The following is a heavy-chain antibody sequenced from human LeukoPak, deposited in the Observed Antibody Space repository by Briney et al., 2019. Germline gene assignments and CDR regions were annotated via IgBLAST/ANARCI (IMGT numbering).Heavy chain of an antibody. D-gene: IGHD2-21*01. J-gene: IGHJ4*02. Sequence: GSLRLSCAASGFTVSSNYMSWVRQAPGKGLEWVSVIYSGGSTYYADSVKGRFTISRDNSKNTLYLQMDSLRTEDTAVYYCVREGYFVFDFWGQGALVTVSS. CDR3: VREGYFVFDF. CDR2: IYSGGST. CDR1: GFTVSSNY. V-gene: IGHV3-53*05.